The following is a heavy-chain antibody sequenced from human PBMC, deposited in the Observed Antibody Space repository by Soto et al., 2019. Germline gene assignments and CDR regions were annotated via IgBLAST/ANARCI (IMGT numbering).Heavy chain of an antibody. D-gene: IGHD3-3*01. CDR3: AKDPHTIFGVVKPIYYYYGMDV. CDR2: ISGSGGST. V-gene: IGHV3-23*01. Sequence: PGGSLRLSCAASGFTFSRYWMNWVRQAPGKGLEWVSAISGSGGSTYYADSVKGRFTISRDNSKNTLYLQMNSLRAEDTAVYYCAKDPHTIFGVVKPIYYYYGMDVWGQGTTVTVSS. J-gene: IGHJ6*02. CDR1: GFTFSRYW.